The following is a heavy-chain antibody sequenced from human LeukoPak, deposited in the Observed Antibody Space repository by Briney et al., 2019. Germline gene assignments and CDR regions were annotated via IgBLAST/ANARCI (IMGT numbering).Heavy chain of an antibody. D-gene: IGHD1-1*01. CDR3: ARGGEWNDVSF. CDR1: GYTFTGYY. Sequence: ASVKVSCKASGYTFTGYYMHWVRRAPGQGLEWMGRINPDSGGTDFAQKFQGRVTMTRDTSISTAYMELTRLRSDDTAVYYCARGGEWNDVSFWGQGTPVTVSS. J-gene: IGHJ4*02. CDR2: INPDSGGT. V-gene: IGHV1-2*06.